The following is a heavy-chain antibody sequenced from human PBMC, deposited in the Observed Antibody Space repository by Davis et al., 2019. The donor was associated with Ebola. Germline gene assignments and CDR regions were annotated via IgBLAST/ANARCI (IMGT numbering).Heavy chain of an antibody. CDR1: GFTFSSYG. Sequence: GESLKISCAASGFTFSSYGMHWVRQAPGKGLEWVAVISYDGSNKYYADSVKGRFTISRDNSKNTLYLQMNSLRAEDTAVYYCASGGSGTVTYYFDYWSQGTLVTVSS. J-gene: IGHJ4*02. CDR3: ASGGSGTVTYYFDY. CDR2: ISYDGSNK. D-gene: IGHD4-17*01. V-gene: IGHV3-30*03.